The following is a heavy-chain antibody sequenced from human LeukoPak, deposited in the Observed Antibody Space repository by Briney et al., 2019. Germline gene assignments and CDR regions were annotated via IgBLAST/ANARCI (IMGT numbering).Heavy chain of an antibody. CDR2: ISSSSSTI. Sequence: GGSLRLSCAASGVTFCGYSMKWVRQAPGKGLEWVSYISSSSSTIYYADSVRGRFTISRDNAKNSLYLQMNSLRAEDTAVYYCARGLEYYNDSSGYYYYHYWGQGTLVTVSS. CDR1: GVTFCGYS. CDR3: ARGLEYYNDSSGYYYYHY. J-gene: IGHJ4*02. V-gene: IGHV3-48*01. D-gene: IGHD3-22*01.